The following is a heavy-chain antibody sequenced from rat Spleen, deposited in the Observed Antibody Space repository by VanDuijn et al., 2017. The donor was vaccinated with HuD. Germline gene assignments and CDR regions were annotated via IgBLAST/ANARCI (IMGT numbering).Heavy chain of an antibody. CDR2: IANSGGTT. CDR3: TRDRILRSTGFDY. Sequence: EVQLVESGGGLVQPGRSLKLSCVASGFSFNNYWMTWIRQAPGKGLEWVASIANSGGTTYYPDSVKGRFTISRDTAKSTLYLQMNSLRSEDTATYYCTRDRILRSTGFDYWGQGTLVTVSS. J-gene: IGHJ3*01. V-gene: IGHV5-31*01. D-gene: IGHD1-6*01. CDR1: GFSFNNYW.